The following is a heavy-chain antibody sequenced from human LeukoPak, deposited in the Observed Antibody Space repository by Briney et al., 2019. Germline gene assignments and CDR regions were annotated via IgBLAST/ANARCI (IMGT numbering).Heavy chain of an antibody. Sequence: PSETLSLTCAVYGGSFSGYYWSWIRQPPGKGLEWIGEINHSGSTNYNPSLKSRVTISVDASRNQFFLKLTSVTAADTAVYYCAKYYGSGSTNWYFDLWGRGTLVTVSS. D-gene: IGHD3-10*01. CDR2: INHSGST. V-gene: IGHV4-34*01. CDR1: GGSFSGYY. J-gene: IGHJ2*01. CDR3: AKYYGSGSTNWYFDL.